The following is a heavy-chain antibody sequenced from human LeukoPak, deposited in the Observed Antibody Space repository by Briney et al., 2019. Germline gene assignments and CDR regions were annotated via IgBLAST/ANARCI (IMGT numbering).Heavy chain of an antibody. Sequence: SETLSLTCAVSGGSISSSNRWSWVRQPPGKGLEWIGEIYHSGSTKYNPPLKGRVTISVDKSRNQFSLKLSSVTAADTAVYYCATKSSTHFDYWGQGTLVAVSS. CDR3: ATKSSTHFDY. J-gene: IGHJ4*02. V-gene: IGHV4-4*02. CDR2: IYHSGST. D-gene: IGHD3-3*02. CDR1: GGSISSSNR.